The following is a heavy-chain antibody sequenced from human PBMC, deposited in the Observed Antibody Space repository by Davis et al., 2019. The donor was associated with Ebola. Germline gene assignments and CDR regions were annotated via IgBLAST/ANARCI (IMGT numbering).Heavy chain of an antibody. CDR3: ARDLPGGDWYFDL. V-gene: IGHV3-74*01. J-gene: IGHJ2*01. CDR1: GFTFNTYA. CDR2: INSDGSST. Sequence: PGGSLRLSCAASGFTFNTYALGWVRQAPGKGLVWVSRINSDGSSTSYADSVKGRFTISRDNAKNTLYLQMNSLRAEDTAVYYCARDLPGGDWYFDLWGRGTLVTVSS. D-gene: IGHD1-14*01.